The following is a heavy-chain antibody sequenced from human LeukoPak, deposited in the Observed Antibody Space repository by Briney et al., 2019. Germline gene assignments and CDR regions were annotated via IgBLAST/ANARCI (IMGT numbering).Heavy chain of an antibody. CDR1: GFTFSSYD. D-gene: IGHD1-26*01. J-gene: IGHJ4*02. CDR2: IGTAGDT. Sequence: GGSLRLSCAASGFTFSSYDMHWVRQATGKGLEWVSAIGTAGDTYYPGSVKGRFTISRDNSKNTLYLQMGSLRAEDMAVYYCARVRSGIYYGLDYWGQGTLVTVSS. CDR3: ARVRSGIYYGLDY. V-gene: IGHV3-13*01.